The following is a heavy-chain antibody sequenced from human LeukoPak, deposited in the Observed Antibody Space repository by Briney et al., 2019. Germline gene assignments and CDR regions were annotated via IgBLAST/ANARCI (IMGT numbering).Heavy chain of an antibody. D-gene: IGHD3-9*01. CDR1: GFSFSSYW. Sequence: PGGSLRLSCAASGFSFSSYWMIWVRQAPGKGLEWVANMKQDGSGKYYVDSVKGRFTISRDNSKNTLYLQMNSLRAEDTAVYYCARGAPPYDIPLDYWGQGTLVTVSS. V-gene: IGHV3-7*01. J-gene: IGHJ4*02. CDR2: MKQDGSGK. CDR3: ARGAPPYDIPLDY.